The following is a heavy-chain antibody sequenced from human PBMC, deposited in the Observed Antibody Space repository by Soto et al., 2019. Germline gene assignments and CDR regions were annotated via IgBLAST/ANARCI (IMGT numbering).Heavy chain of an antibody. D-gene: IGHD1-26*01. CDR3: VRDGCGISRCEIYGMDV. Sequence: GGSLRLSCAASGFTFTNFWMSWVRHAPGKGLEWVANIEGDGSVKNYLDSVRGRFNISRYNAKNSIHLQMSSLRADDTAVYYCVRDGCGISRCEIYGMDVWGQGTTVTVSS. V-gene: IGHV3-7*01. CDR2: IEGDGSVK. J-gene: IGHJ6*02. CDR1: GFTFTNFW.